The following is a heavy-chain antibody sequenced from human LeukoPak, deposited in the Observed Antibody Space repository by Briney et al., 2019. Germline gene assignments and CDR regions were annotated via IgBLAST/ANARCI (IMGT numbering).Heavy chain of an antibody. CDR3: ARQDIVVVVAATDAFDI. CDR1: GGSILGSSYH. D-gene: IGHD2-15*01. J-gene: IGHJ3*02. CDR2: IYYSGRT. Sequence: TSETLSLTCTVSGGSILGSSYHWGWIRQPPGKGLEWIGSIYYSGRTDYNPSLKSRVTISVDTSENQFSLKVTSVTAADTAVYYCARQDIVVVVAATDAFDIWGQGTMVTVSS. V-gene: IGHV4-39*01.